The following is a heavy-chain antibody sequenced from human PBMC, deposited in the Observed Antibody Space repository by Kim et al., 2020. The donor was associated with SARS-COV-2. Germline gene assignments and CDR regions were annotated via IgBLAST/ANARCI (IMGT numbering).Heavy chain of an antibody. D-gene: IGHD6-19*01. J-gene: IGHJ4*02. CDR1: GGSFSGYY. CDR2: INHSGST. Sequence: SETLSLTCAVYGGSFSGYYWSWIRQPPGKGLEWIGEINHSGSTNYNPSLKSRVTISVDTSKNQFSLKLSSVTAADTAVYYCAREVPSSGWLGIIDYWGQG. V-gene: IGHV4-34*01. CDR3: AREVPSSGWLGIIDY.